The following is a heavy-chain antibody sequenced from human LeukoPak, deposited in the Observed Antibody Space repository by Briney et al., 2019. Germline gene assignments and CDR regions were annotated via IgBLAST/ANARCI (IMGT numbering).Heavy chain of an antibody. CDR3: AREAFSEAYGHYYYYYMDV. D-gene: IGHD4-17*01. Sequence: PSETLSLTCTVSGGSISSSGYYWGWIRQPPGKGLEWIGSIYYSGSTYYNPSLKSRVTISVDTSKNQFSLKLSSVTAADTAVYYCAREAFSEAYGHYYYYYMDVWGKGTTVTISS. J-gene: IGHJ6*03. CDR1: GGSISSSGYY. V-gene: IGHV4-39*02. CDR2: IYYSGST.